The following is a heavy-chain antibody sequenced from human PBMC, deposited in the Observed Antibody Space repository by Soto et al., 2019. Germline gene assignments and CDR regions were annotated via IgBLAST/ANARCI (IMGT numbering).Heavy chain of an antibody. CDR2: IIPIFGTA. Sequence: SVKVSCKASGGTFSSYAISWVRQAPGQGLEWMGGIIPIFGTANYAQKFQGRVTITADESTSTAYMELSSLRSEDTAVYYCARDPGIAGAGRAPEAWFDPWGQGTLVTVSS. D-gene: IGHD6-19*01. J-gene: IGHJ5*02. V-gene: IGHV1-69*13. CDR1: GGTFSSYA. CDR3: ARDPGIAGAGRAPEAWFDP.